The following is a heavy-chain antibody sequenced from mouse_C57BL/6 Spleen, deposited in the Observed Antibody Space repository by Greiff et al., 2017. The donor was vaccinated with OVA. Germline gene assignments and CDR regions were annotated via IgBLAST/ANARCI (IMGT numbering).Heavy chain of an antibody. J-gene: IGHJ4*01. CDR3: ARGDGSSIYAMDY. Sequence: QVQLQQSGAELVKPGASVKISCKASGYAFSSYWMNWVKQRPGKGLEWIGQIYPGDGDTNYNGKFKGKATLTADKSSSTAYMRLSSLTSEDSAVYFCARGDGSSIYAMDYWGQGTSVTVSS. CDR1: GYAFSSYW. D-gene: IGHD1-1*01. CDR2: IYPGDGDT. V-gene: IGHV1-80*01.